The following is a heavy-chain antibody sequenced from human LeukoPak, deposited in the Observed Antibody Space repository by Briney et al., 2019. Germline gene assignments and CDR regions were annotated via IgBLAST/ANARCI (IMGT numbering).Heavy chain of an antibody. CDR2: ITYNSGTI. CDR1: GFTFRSYA. Sequence: GGSLRLSYAASGFTFRSYAMQWVRQAPGKGLGWVSYITYNSGTIFYADSVKGRFTISRDNAKDSLYLQMSSLRDEDTAVYYCARDSGYSYADDYWGQGTLVTVSS. D-gene: IGHD5-18*01. V-gene: IGHV3-48*02. J-gene: IGHJ4*02. CDR3: ARDSGYSYADDY.